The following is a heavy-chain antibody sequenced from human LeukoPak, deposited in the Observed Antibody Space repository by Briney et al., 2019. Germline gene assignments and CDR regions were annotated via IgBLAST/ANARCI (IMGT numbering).Heavy chain of an antibody. Sequence: GGSLRLSCAASGFTFDTHAIHWVRQAPVKGLEWVALISYDGSNKNYADSVKGRFTISRDNSKNTVSLHMNNLRPEDTALYYCVRDISTGGSVNWLDPWGQGTLVTVSS. V-gene: IGHV3-30*04. CDR2: ISYDGSNK. D-gene: IGHD5-12*01. CDR3: VRDISTGGSVNWLDP. CDR1: GFTFDTHA. J-gene: IGHJ5*02.